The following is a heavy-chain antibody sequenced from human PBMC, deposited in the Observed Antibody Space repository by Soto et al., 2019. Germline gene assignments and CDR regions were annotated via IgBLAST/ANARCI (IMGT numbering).Heavy chain of an antibody. CDR2: TYYRSRWYN. CDR3: ARTVLGPDLLADSFVDYYYYMDV. CDR1: GDSVSSNSAA. V-gene: IGHV6-1*01. D-gene: IGHD3-9*01. Sequence: SQTLSLTCAISGDSVSSNSAAWNWIRQSPSRGLEWLGRTYYRSRWYNDYAVSVKSRITVNPDTSKNQFSLHLNSVTPEDTAVYYCARTVLGPDLLADSFVDYYYYMDVWGQGTTVTVSS. J-gene: IGHJ6*03.